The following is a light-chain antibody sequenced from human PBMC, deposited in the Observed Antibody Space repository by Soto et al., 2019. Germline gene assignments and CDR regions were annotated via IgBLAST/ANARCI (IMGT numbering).Light chain of an antibody. CDR2: DVS. V-gene: IGKV3-11*01. CDR1: QNVYSY. J-gene: IGKJ5*01. CDR3: QQYGSNWLST. Sequence: DIVLTQSPATLSLSPGERATLSCRASQNVYSYVAWYQQKIGQAPRLLIYDVSNRATDIPARFSGSGSGTDFTLTINRLEPEDFALYYCQQYGSNWLSTFGQGTRLEIK.